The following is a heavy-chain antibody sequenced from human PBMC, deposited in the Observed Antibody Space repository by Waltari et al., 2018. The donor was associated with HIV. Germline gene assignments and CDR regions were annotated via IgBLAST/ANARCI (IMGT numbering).Heavy chain of an antibody. Sequence: EVHLVESGGGLVQPGGSLGPSCAASGFPFDDSAMALVRQPPGKALEWVSVISWNSGIMDYADSVRGRFIISRDNGKNILYLQMNSLTVEDTAVYYCTKDSHSSSSLGGVFDSWGQGALVTVSS. CDR3: TKDSHSSSSLGGVFDS. J-gene: IGHJ4*02. CDR1: GFPFDDSA. CDR2: ISWNSGIM. D-gene: IGHD6-6*01. V-gene: IGHV3-9*01.